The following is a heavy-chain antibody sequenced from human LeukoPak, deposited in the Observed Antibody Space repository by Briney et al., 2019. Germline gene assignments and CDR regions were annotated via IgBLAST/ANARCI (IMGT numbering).Heavy chain of an antibody. D-gene: IGHD5-18*01. CDR1: GGSISSSSYY. CDR3: AGGYSYGYDY. CDR2: IYYSGST. Sequence: SETLSLTCTVSGGSISSSSYYWGWIRQPPGKGLEWIGSIYYSGSTYYNPSLKSRVTISVDTSKNQFSLNLSSVTAADTAVYYCAGGYSYGYDYWGQGTLVTVSS. J-gene: IGHJ4*02. V-gene: IGHV4-39*07.